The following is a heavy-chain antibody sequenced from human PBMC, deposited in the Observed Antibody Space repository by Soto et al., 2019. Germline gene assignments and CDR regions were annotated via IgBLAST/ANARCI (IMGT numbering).Heavy chain of an antibody. J-gene: IGHJ5*02. CDR3: ATDRGYCSGGSCYSECPFDP. V-gene: IGHV3-15*07. CDR1: GLTFSNAW. CDR2: IKSKTEDGTT. Sequence: GGSLRLSCAASGLTFSNAWMNWVRQAPGKGLEWVGRIKSKTEDGTTDYAAPVKGRFTISRDDSKNTLYLQMRSLKTEDPAVYYCATDRGYCSGGSCYSECPFDPWGQGTLVTVSS. D-gene: IGHD2-15*01.